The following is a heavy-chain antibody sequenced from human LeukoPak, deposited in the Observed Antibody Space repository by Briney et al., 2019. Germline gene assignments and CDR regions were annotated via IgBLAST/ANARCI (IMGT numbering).Heavy chain of an antibody. CDR3: ASYSGSWGHYYYGMDV. J-gene: IGHJ6*02. Sequence: GGSLRLSCAASGFTFSSYNMIWVRQAPGKGLEWVSSISSSATYIYYTDSLKGRFTISRDNSKNTLYLQMNSLRAEDTAVYYCASYSGSWGHYYYGMDVWGQGTTVTVS. CDR2: ISSSATYI. D-gene: IGHD6-13*01. CDR1: GFTFSSYN. V-gene: IGHV3-21*04.